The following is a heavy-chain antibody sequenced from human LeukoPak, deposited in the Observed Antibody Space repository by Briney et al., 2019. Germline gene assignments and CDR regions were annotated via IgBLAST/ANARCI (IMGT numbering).Heavy chain of an antibody. J-gene: IGHJ4*02. Sequence: SGGSLRLSCAASGFTFSSYSMNWVRQAPGKGLEWVSSISSSSSYIYYADSVKGRFTISRDNAKNSLYLQMNSLRAEDTAVYYCAREGPAPYESFDYWGQGTLVTVSS. V-gene: IGHV3-21*01. D-gene: IGHD2-2*01. CDR3: AREGPAPYESFDY. CDR1: GFTFSSYS. CDR2: ISSSSSYI.